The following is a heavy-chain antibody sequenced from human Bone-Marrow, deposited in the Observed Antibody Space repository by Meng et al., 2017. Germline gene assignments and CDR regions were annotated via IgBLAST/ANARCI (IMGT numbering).Heavy chain of an antibody. Sequence: GGSLRLSCAASGFTFSSYGMHWVRQAPGKGLEWVAVIWYDGSNKYYADSVKGRFTISRDNSKNTLYLQMNSLRAEDTAVYYCARAVGMGSYGFGSDYYYYYGMDVWGQGTTVTVSS. D-gene: IGHD5-18*01. CDR2: IWYDGSNK. J-gene: IGHJ6*02. V-gene: IGHV3-33*01. CDR3: ARAVGMGSYGFGSDYYYYYGMDV. CDR1: GFTFSSYG.